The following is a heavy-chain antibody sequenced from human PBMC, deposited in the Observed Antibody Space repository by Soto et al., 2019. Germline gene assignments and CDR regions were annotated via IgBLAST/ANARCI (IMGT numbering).Heavy chain of an antibody. J-gene: IGHJ4*02. CDR3: ARQGVALELDL. CDR1: GFTFSIAA. Sequence: EMQLVESGGGLVQPGGSLKLSCAASGFTFSIAAMHWVRQASGKGLEWVGRIRSKADSYWSGYTPSVKGRFTVSRDDSNHMAYLEMNSLKTEDTAVYYCARQGVALELDLWGQGILVTVSS. D-gene: IGHD2-21*01. CDR2: IRSKADSYWS. V-gene: IGHV3-73*01.